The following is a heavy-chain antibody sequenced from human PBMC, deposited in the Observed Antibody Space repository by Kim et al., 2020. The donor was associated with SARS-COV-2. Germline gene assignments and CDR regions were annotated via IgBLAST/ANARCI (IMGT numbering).Heavy chain of an antibody. V-gene: IGHV5-51*01. CDR3: ARHKLGSSSHVHFDY. CDR1: GYSFTSYW. Sequence: GESLKISCQGSGYSFTSYWIGWVRQMPGKGLEWMGVIYPGDSDTTYSPSFQGHVTISADKSIGIAYLQWSSLRASDTAIYYCARHKLGSSSHVHFDYWGRGALVTVSS. D-gene: IGHD6-6*01. CDR2: IYPGDSDT. J-gene: IGHJ4*02.